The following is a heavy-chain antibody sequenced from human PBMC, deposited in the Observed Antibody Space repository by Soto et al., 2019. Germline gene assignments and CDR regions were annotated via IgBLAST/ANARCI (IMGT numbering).Heavy chain of an antibody. Sequence: SETLSLTCAVYGGSFSGYYWSWIRQPPGKGLEWIAYIYHSGSTNYNPSLKSRVTISVDTSKNQFSLKLSSVTAADTAVYYCARENNWNYQFDPWGQGTLVTVSS. CDR3: ARENNWNYQFDP. V-gene: IGHV4-34*01. CDR2: IYHSGST. CDR1: GGSFSGYY. J-gene: IGHJ5*02. D-gene: IGHD1-7*01.